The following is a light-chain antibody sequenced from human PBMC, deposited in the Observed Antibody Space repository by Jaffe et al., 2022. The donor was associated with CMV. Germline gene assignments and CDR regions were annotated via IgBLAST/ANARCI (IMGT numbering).Light chain of an antibody. J-gene: IGKJ2*01. V-gene: IGKV4-1*01. CDR3: QQYYTTPS. CDR1: QSVLYSSNNKNY. Sequence: DIVMTQSPDSLAVSLGERATLNCRSSQSVLYSSNNKNYLAWYQQRPGQPPKMLIYWASTRQSGVPDRFSGSGSGTEFTLTISSLQDEDVAVYYCQQYYTTPSFGQGTRVEIK. CDR2: WAS.